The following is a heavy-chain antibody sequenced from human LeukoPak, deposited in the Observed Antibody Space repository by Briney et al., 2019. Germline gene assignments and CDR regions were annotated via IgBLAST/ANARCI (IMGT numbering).Heavy chain of an antibody. D-gene: IGHD2-15*01. CDR3: ATVRDIVVGGGPYYFDY. CDR1: GYTFSAYY. J-gene: IGHJ4*02. Sequence: AASVKVSCKASGYTFSAYYMHWVRQAPGQGLEWMGWINPHNGDTNYAQKFQGRVTMTRDTSITTAYMELSRLKSDDTAVYYCATVRDIVVGGGPYYFDYWGQGTLVTVSS. CDR2: INPHNGDT. V-gene: IGHV1-2*02.